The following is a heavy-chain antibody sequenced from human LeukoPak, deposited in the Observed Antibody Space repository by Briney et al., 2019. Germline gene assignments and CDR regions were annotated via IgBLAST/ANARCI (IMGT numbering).Heavy chain of an antibody. CDR2: ISSSSSYI. CDR1: GFIFNNYS. J-gene: IGHJ5*02. Sequence: GGSLRLSCAASGFIFNNYSMNWVRQAPGKGLEWVSSISSSSSYIYYAGSLKGRFTISRDNDKNSLYLQMNSLRAEDTAVYYCARDGNDEWLRTSRLNWFDPWGQGTLVTVSS. D-gene: IGHD5-12*01. V-gene: IGHV3-21*01. CDR3: ARDGNDEWLRTSRLNWFDP.